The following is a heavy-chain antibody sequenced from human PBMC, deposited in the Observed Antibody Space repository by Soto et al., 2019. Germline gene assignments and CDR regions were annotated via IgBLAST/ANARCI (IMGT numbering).Heavy chain of an antibody. D-gene: IGHD6-13*01. V-gene: IGHV4-39*01. CDR3: ARRSSSPFWDY. Sequence: SETLSLTCTVSGGSISSSSYYWGWIRQPPGKGLEWIGNIYYSGGTYYNPSLKSRVTISVDTSKNQFSLKLSSVTAADTAGYYCARRSSSPFWDYWGQGTLVTVSS. CDR1: GGSISSSSYY. CDR2: IYYSGGT. J-gene: IGHJ4*02.